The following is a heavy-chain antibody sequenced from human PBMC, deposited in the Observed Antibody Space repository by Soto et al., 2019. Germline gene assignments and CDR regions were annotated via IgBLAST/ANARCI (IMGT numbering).Heavy chain of an antibody. J-gene: IGHJ5*02. CDR2: IYYSGST. CDR1: GGSFSGYY. Sequence: PSETLSLTCAVYGGSFSGYYLSWIRQPPGKGLEWIGSIYYSGSTYYNPSLKSRVTISVDTSKNQFSLKLSSVTAADTAVYYCARHGYSSGWYWFDPWGQGTQVTVS. CDR3: ARHGYSSGWYWFDP. V-gene: IGHV4-34*01. D-gene: IGHD6-19*01.